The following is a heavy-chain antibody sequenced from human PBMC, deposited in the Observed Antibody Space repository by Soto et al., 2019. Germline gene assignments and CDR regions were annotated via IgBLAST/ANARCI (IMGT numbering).Heavy chain of an antibody. J-gene: IGHJ6*02. D-gene: IGHD3-10*01. CDR1: GGSISSGGYY. Sequence: SETLSLTCTVSGGSISSGGYYWSWIRQHPGKGLEWIGYIYYSGSTYYNPSLKSRVTISVDTSKNQFSLKLSSVTAADTAVYYCERDLYGSGSYYYYYYGMEVWGQGNTV. V-gene: IGHV4-31*03. CDR2: IYYSGST. CDR3: ERDLYGSGSYYYYYYGMEV.